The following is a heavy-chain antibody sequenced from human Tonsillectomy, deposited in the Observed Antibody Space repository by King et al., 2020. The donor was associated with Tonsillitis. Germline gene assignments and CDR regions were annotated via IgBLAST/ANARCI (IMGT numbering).Heavy chain of an antibody. CDR1: GFTFDDYA. J-gene: IGHJ4*02. Sequence: VQLVESGGGVVQPGGSLRLSCAASGFTFDDYAMHWVRQPPGKGLEWVSLIRGDGGSAFYADSVKGRFTISRDNSKNSLDLQMNSLRTEDTALYFCAKDFSYYDSTGWINYWGQGTLVTVSS. CDR3: AKDFSYYDSTGWINY. CDR2: IRGDGGSA. D-gene: IGHD3-22*01. V-gene: IGHV3-43*02.